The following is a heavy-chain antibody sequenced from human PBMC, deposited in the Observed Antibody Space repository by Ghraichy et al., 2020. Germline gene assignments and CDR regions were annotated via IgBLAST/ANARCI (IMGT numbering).Heavy chain of an antibody. CDR2: IYYSGST. D-gene: IGHD6-13*01. Sequence: SETLSLTCTVSGGSISSGGYYWSWIRQHPGKGLEWIGYIYYSGSTYYNPSLKSRVTISVDTSKNQFSLKLSSVTAADTAVYYVARLAAAGTRYYYYMDVWGKGTTVTVSS. CDR1: GGSISSGGYY. V-gene: IGHV4-31*03. J-gene: IGHJ6*03. CDR3: ARLAAAGTRYYYYMDV.